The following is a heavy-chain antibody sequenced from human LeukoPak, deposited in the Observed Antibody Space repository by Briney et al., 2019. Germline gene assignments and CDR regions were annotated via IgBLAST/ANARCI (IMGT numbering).Heavy chain of an antibody. V-gene: IGHV4-38-2*02. CDR1: GYSISSGYY. CDR2: IYHSGST. J-gene: IGHJ4*02. D-gene: IGHD3-10*01. CDR3: ARGSASFDY. Sequence: PSETLSLTCTVSGYSISSGYYWDWIRQPPGKGLEWIGSIYHSGSTYYNPSLKSRVTISVDTSKNQFSLKLSSVTAADTAVYYCARGSASFDYWGQGTLVTVSS.